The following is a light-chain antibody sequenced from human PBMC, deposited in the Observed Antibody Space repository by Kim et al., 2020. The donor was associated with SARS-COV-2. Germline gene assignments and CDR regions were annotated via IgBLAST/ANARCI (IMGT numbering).Light chain of an antibody. CDR1: QSVSDN. CDR3: QHYNNWLPYT. Sequence: VSLGKRVTRPCMASQSVSDNLAWYQQGPGQAPRHVIYGTSTKATGVPARFSGSGSGTDFTLTISSLQSEDFAVYYCQHYNNWLPYTFGRGTKLEI. V-gene: IGKV3-15*01. J-gene: IGKJ2*01. CDR2: GTS.